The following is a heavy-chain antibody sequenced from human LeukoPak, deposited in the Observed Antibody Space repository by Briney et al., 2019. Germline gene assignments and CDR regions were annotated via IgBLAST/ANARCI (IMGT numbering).Heavy chain of an antibody. D-gene: IGHD3-22*01. Sequence: SETLSLTCAVYGGSFSGYYWSWIRQPPGKGLEWIGEINHSGSTNYNPSLKSRVTISVDTSKNQFSLKLSSVTAADTAVYYCARGGWVRGITMIVVAGLDFDYWGQGTLVTVSS. J-gene: IGHJ4*02. CDR3: ARGGWVRGITMIVVAGLDFDY. V-gene: IGHV4-34*01. CDR1: GGSFSGYY. CDR2: INHSGST.